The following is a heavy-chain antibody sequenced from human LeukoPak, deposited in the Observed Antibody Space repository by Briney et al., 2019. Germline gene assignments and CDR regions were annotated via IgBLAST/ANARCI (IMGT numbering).Heavy chain of an antibody. CDR1: GVSFDDYY. D-gene: IGHD4-17*01. CDR3: TRMTTGHDY. Sequence: SETLSLTCAVSGVSFDDYYWAWVRQAPGKGLEWIGEINHSGYTNDNPSLKSRVTLSIDTSRKQFSLNMRSVTVADAGIYFCTRMTTGHDYWGQGTLVTVSS. V-gene: IGHV4-34*01. J-gene: IGHJ4*02. CDR2: INHSGYT.